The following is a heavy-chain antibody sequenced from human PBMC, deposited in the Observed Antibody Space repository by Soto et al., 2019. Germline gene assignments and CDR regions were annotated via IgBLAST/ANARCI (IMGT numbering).Heavy chain of an antibody. Sequence: GESLKISCKGSGYSFTSYWIGWVRQMPGKGLEWMGIIYPGDSDTRYSPSFQGQVTISADKSISTAYLQCSSPKASDTAMYYCARSSSYSSSPRLFDYWGQGTLVTVSS. CDR1: GYSFTSYW. J-gene: IGHJ4*02. CDR3: ARSSSYSSSPRLFDY. V-gene: IGHV5-51*01. CDR2: IYPGDSDT. D-gene: IGHD6-6*01.